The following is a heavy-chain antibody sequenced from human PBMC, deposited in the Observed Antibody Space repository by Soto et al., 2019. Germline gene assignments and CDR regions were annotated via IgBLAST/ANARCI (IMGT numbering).Heavy chain of an antibody. CDR2: ISSSGSTI. CDR3: ARVSRVRYSSSWYSSVDY. CDR1: GFTFSSYE. V-gene: IGHV3-48*03. J-gene: IGHJ4*02. D-gene: IGHD6-13*01. Sequence: GSLRLSCAASGFTFSSYEMNWVRQAPGKGLEWVSYISSSGSTIYYADSVKGRFTISRDNAKNSLYLQMNSLRAEDTAVYYCARVSRVRYSSSWYSSVDYWGQGTLVTVSS.